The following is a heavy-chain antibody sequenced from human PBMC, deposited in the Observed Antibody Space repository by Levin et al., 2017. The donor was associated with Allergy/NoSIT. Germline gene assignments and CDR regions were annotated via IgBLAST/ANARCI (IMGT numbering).Heavy chain of an antibody. CDR2: ISGSGGST. J-gene: IGHJ4*02. D-gene: IGHD3-10*01. CDR1: GFTFSSYA. CDR3: AKERKAMVRGVISDY. V-gene: IGHV3-23*01. Sequence: ASVKVSCAASGFTFSSYAMSWVRQAPGKGLEWVSAISGSGGSTYYADSVKGRFTISRDNSKNTLYLQMNSLRAEDTAVYYCAKERKAMVRGVISDYWGQGTLVTVSS.